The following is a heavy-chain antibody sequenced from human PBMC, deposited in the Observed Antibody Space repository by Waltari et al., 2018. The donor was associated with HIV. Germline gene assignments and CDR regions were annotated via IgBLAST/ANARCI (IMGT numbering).Heavy chain of an antibody. CDR3: ARVITFGGVRFFDP. CDR1: GYTFTGYY. D-gene: IGHD3-16*01. CDR2: INPKSGGT. V-gene: IGHV1-2*02. J-gene: IGHJ5*02. Sequence: QVQLVQSGAEVKKPGASVKVSCKASGYTFTGYYMHWVRQAPGQGLEWMGWINPKSGGTNYAQKFQGRGTMTRDTSISTAYMELSRLRSDDTAVYYCARVITFGGVRFFDPWGQGTLVTVSS.